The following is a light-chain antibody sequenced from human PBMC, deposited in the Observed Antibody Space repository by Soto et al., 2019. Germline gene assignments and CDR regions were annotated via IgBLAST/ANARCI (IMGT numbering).Light chain of an antibody. V-gene: IGKV3-20*01. Sequence: EIVLTQSPGTLSLSPGERATHSCRASQSVSNDYLAWYQQKPGQAPRLVIYGASTRATGIPDRFSGSGSGTDFTLTITRLEPEDFAVYYCQQYGTSPPLTFGQGTRLDI. CDR2: GAS. J-gene: IGKJ5*01. CDR1: QSVSNDY. CDR3: QQYGTSPPLT.